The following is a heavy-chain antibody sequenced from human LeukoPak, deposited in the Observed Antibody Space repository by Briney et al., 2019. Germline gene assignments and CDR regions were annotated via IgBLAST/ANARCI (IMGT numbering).Heavy chain of an antibody. V-gene: IGHV1-18*01. CDR2: ISAHNGNT. Sequence: ASVKLSCKASGYTFTTHGIAWVRQAPGQGLEWMGWISAHNGNTNYAQSLQGRVTMTTDTSTNTAYMELRSLRSEDTAVYYRARDGYFDLWGRGTLVTVSS. CDR3: ARDGYFDL. CDR1: GYTFTTHG. J-gene: IGHJ2*01.